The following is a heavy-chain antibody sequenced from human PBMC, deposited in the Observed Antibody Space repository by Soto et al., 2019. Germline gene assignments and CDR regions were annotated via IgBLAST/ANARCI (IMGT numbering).Heavy chain of an antibody. D-gene: IGHD3-10*01. CDR1: GGSFSGYY. J-gene: IGHJ4*02. V-gene: IGHV4-34*01. CDR3: ATSVLWFGIDY. CDR2: INHSGST. Sequence: SETLSLTCAVYGGSFSGYYWSWIRQPPGKGLEWIGEINHSGSTNYNPSLKSRVTISVDTSKNQFSLKLSSVTAADTAVYYCATSVLWFGIDYCGQGTLVTVSS.